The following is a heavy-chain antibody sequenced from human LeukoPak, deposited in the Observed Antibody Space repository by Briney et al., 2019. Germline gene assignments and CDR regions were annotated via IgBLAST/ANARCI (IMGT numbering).Heavy chain of an antibody. CDR2: IDDSGRT. J-gene: IGHJ6*03. CDR3: ARRWNYGRNYYIDV. D-gene: IGHD1-7*01. CDR1: GGSFSNYY. Sequence: SETLSLTCAVYGGSFSNYYWSWIRQPPGKGLEWIGEIDDSGRTNYNPSLMSRVTVSVDTSKNQFSLRLTSVTATDTAVYYCARRWNYGRNYYIDVWGNGATVSVSS. V-gene: IGHV4-34*01.